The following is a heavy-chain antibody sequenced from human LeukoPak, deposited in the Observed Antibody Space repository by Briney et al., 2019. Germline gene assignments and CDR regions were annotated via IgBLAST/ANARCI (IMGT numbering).Heavy chain of an antibody. CDR2: ISWNSGSI. D-gene: IGHD3-10*01. CDR3: ARNYGSGSYYNFGY. J-gene: IGHJ4*02. V-gene: IGHV3-9*01. CDR1: GFTFDDYA. Sequence: GRSLRLSCAASGFTFDDYAMHWVRQAPGKGLEWVSGISWNSGSIGYADSVKGRFTISRDNAKNSLYLQMNSLRAEDTAVYYCARNYGSGSYYNFGYWGQGTLVTVSS.